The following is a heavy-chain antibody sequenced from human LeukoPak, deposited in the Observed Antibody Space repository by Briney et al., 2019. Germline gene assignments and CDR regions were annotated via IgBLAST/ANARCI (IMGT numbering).Heavy chain of an antibody. D-gene: IGHD2-21*02. CDR1: GASISSGGYY. Sequence: SQTLSLTCTVSGASISSGGYYWSWIRQHPGKGLEWIGYIYYSGSTYYNPSLKSRVTISVDTSKNQFSLKLSSVTAADTAVYYCARSAFIVVVTAPSYYFDYWGQGTLVTVSS. CDR3: ARSAFIVVVTAPSYYFDY. V-gene: IGHV4-31*03. J-gene: IGHJ4*02. CDR2: IYYSGST.